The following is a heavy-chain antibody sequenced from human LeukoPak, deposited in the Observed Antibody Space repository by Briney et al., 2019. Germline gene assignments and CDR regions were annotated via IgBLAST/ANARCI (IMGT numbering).Heavy chain of an antibody. CDR1: GFDFRNYY. CDR2: IKYDGTYT. J-gene: IGHJ4*02. Sequence: GGSLRLSCEASGFDFRNYYMSWVRQAPGKGLEWLANIKYDGTYTNYKDSVKGRLTLSRDNAKNSVYLQMNSLRAEGTAVYYCTRDEGATVATYRFDFWGRGTLVTVSS. CDR3: TRDEGATVATYRFDF. D-gene: IGHD4-23*01. V-gene: IGHV3-7*01.